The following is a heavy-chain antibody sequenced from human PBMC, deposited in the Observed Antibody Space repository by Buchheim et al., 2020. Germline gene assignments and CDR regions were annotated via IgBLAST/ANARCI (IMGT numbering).Heavy chain of an antibody. CDR3: TRRVLDSSSHNWFDP. V-gene: IGHV3-73*01. Sequence: EVQLVESGGGLVQPGGSLKLSCAASGFTFSGSAMHWVRQASGKGLEWVGRIRSKANSYATAYAASVKGRFTISRDDSKNTAYLQMNSLKTEDTAVYYCTRRVLDSSSHNWFDPWGQGTL. CDR2: IRSKANSYAT. D-gene: IGHD6-6*01. J-gene: IGHJ5*02. CDR1: GFTFSGSA.